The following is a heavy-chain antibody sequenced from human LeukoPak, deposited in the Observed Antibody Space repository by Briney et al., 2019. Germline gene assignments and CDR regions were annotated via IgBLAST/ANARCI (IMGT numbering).Heavy chain of an antibody. D-gene: IGHD3-10*01. J-gene: IGHJ4*02. Sequence: SETLSLTCTASGAFFSRYYWSWIRQSPGKGLEWIGYIYYSGSTYYNPSLKSRVTISVDTSKNQFSLKLSSVTAADTAVYYCARVDSLWFGVDYWGQGALVTVSS. CDR1: GAFFSRYY. V-gene: IGHV4-59*08. CDR3: ARVDSLWFGVDY. CDR2: IYYSGST.